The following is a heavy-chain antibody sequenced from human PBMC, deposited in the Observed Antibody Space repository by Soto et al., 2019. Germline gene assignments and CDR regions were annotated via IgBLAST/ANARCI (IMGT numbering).Heavy chain of an antibody. J-gene: IGHJ6*02. V-gene: IGHV3-33*01. CDR2: IWYDGSNT. D-gene: IGHD2-2*02. CDR3: ARDDIVVVPAAIKDYYYGMDV. Sequence: PGGSLRLSCAASGFIFRSYGMHWVRQAPGKGLERVAVIWYDGSNTYYADPVKGRFTISRDNSKNTLFLQMNSLRAEDTAVYYCARDDIVVVPAAIKDYYYGMDVWGQGTTVTVSS. CDR1: GFIFRSYG.